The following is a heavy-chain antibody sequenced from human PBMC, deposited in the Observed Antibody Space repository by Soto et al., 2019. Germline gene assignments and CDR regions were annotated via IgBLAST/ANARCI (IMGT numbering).Heavy chain of an antibody. CDR2: ISWNSGSI. Sequence: GWSLRLSCAASGFTFDDYAMHWVRQAPGKGLEWVSGISWNSGSIGYADSVKGRFTISRDNAKNSLYLQMNSLRAEDTALYYCAKDRDGYYYYGMDVWGQGTTVTVYS. J-gene: IGHJ6*02. CDR1: GFTFDDYA. V-gene: IGHV3-9*01. CDR3: AKDRDGYYYYGMDV.